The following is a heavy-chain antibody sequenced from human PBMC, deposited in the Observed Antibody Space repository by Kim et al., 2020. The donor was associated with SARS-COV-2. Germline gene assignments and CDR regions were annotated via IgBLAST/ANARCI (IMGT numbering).Heavy chain of an antibody. CDR3: AHRKVPYYGMDV. V-gene: IGHV2-5*01. J-gene: IGHJ6*02. D-gene: IGHD1-1*01. Sequence: RYSPSLKSRLTITKDTSKNQVVLTMTNMDPVDTATYYCAHRKVPYYGMDVWGQGTTVTVSS.